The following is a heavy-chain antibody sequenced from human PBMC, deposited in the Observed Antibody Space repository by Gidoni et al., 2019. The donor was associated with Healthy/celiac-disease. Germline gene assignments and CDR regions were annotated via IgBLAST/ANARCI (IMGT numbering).Heavy chain of an antibody. J-gene: IGHJ5*02. Sequence: QLQLQESGSGLVKPSPTLSLTCAVSGGSISSGGYSWSWIRQPPGKGLEWIGYTYHSGSTYYNPSLKSRVTISVDRSKNQFSLKLSSVTAADTAVYYCAREVTSSHTPNWFDPWGQGTLVTVSS. V-gene: IGHV4-30-2*01. CDR2: TYHSGST. D-gene: IGHD2-2*02. CDR1: GGSISSGGYS. CDR3: AREVTSSHTPNWFDP.